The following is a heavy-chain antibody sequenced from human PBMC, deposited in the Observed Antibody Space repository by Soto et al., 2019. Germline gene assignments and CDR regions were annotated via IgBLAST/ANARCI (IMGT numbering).Heavy chain of an antibody. J-gene: IGHJ6*02. D-gene: IGHD2-2*01. CDR3: AREDIVVVPAAKYYYYYGMDV. V-gene: IGHV4-59*08. Sequence: PSETLSLTCTVSGDPINNYYWSWARQSPGKGLEWIGYIYYTGSTIYNPSLKSRVTISVDTSKNQFSLKLSSVTAADTAVYYCAREDIVVVPAAKYYYYYGMDVWGQGTKVTVSS. CDR1: GDPINNYY. CDR2: IYYTGST.